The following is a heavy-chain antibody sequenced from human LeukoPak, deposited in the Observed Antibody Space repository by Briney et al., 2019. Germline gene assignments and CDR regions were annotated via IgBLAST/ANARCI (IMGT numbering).Heavy chain of an antibody. CDR3: ARGGSSSWGDWFDP. CDR1: GYTFTSYD. Sequence: AASVKVSCKASGYTFTSYDINWVRQATGQGLEWMGWMNPNSGNTGYAQKFQGRVTMTRNTSISTAYMELSSLRSEDTAVYYCARGGSSSWGDWFDPWGQGTLVTVSS. V-gene: IGHV1-8*01. CDR2: MNPNSGNT. D-gene: IGHD6-13*01. J-gene: IGHJ5*02.